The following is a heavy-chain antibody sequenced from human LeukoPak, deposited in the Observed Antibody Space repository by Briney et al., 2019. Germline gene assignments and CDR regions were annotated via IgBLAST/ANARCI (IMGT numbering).Heavy chain of an antibody. CDR2: IYYTGPT. V-gene: IGHV4-39*07. CDR3: AREGYYDSSGYFDI. D-gene: IGHD3-22*01. Sequence: PSETLSLTCAVSGVSISTSRYYWGWIRQPPGKGLEWIGNIYYTGPTYYNASLKSRVTISVDTSKNQFSLKLSSVTAADTAVYYCAREGYYDSSGYFDIWGQGTMVTVSS. CDR1: GVSISTSRYY. J-gene: IGHJ3*02.